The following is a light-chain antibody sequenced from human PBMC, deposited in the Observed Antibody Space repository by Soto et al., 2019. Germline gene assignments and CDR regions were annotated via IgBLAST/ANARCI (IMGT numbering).Light chain of an antibody. CDR2: DVS. CDR3: SSYATSSTL. V-gene: IGLV2-14*01. Sequence: QSALTQPASVSGSPGQSITISCTGTSSDVGGYNHVSWFQQHPGKAPKLMINDVSNRPAGISTRFSGSESGNTASLTISGLQAEDAADYYCSSYATSSTLFGTGTKLTVL. CDR1: SSDVGGYNH. J-gene: IGLJ1*01.